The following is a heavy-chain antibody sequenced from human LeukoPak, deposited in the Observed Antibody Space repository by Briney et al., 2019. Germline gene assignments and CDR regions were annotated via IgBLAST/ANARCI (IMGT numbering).Heavy chain of an antibody. D-gene: IGHD4-23*01. Sequence: PGGSLRLPCAASGFNFIDYTMNWVRQAPGKGLEWVSSITSTGRYIFYADSLKGRFTISRDNAKKSLYLQMNSLRAEDTAVYYCARLRNVGGNPHPFNVWGQGTTVTVSS. CDR3: ARLRNVGGNPHPFNV. CDR2: ITSTGRYI. J-gene: IGHJ3*01. V-gene: IGHV3-21*01. CDR1: GFNFIDYT.